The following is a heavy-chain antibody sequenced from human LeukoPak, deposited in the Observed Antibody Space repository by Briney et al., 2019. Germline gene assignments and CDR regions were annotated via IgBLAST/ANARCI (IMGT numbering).Heavy chain of an antibody. V-gene: IGHV3-23*01. Sequence: GGSLRLSCAASGFTFSNYAISWDRQAPGKGLEWVSAISGSGGNTYYADSVKGRFTISRDNSKNTLSLQMNSLRAEDTAVYYCAKDLALGGGSVFDYWGQGTLVTVSS. J-gene: IGHJ4*02. CDR1: GFTFSNYA. D-gene: IGHD3-10*01. CDR2: ISGSGGNT. CDR3: AKDLALGGGSVFDY.